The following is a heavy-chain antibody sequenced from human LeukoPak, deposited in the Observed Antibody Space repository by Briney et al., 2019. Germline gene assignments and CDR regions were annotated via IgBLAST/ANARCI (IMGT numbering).Heavy chain of an antibody. CDR2: IRSKANSYAT. CDR1: GFTFSGSA. CDR3: TRRFDVVVPAAMDDRCFDY. D-gene: IGHD2-2*01. Sequence: GGSLKLSCAASGFTFSGSAMHWVRQASGKGLEWVGRIRSKANSYATAYAASVKGRFTISRDDSKNTAYLQMNSLKTEDTAVYYCTRRFDVVVPAAMDDRCFDYWGQGTLVTVSS. J-gene: IGHJ4*02. V-gene: IGHV3-73*01.